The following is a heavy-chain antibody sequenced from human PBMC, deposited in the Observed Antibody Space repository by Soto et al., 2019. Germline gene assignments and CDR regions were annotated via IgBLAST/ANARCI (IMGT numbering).Heavy chain of an antibody. D-gene: IGHD6-13*01. J-gene: IGHJ5*02. CDR2: INHSGST. CDR3: ARVGIAAAGTRNWFDP. Sequence: SETLSLTCAVYGGSFSGYYWSWIRQPPGKGLEWIGEINHSGSTNYNPSLKSRVTISVDTSKNQFSLKLSSVTAADTAVYYCARVGIAAAGTRNWFDPWGQGTLVTV. V-gene: IGHV4-34*01. CDR1: GGSFSGYY.